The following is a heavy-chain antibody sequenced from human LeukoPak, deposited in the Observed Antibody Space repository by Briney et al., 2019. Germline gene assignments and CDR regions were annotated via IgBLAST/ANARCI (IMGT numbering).Heavy chain of an antibody. CDR1: GGSISNYY. D-gene: IGHD3-3*01. V-gene: IGHV4-59*01. Sequence: SEILSLTCTVSGGSISNYYWTWIRQPPGKGLEYVGYIYYSGSTNYNPSLKSRVTISLDASMSQFSLKLRSVTSADAALYFCARGVAGYSDFFNGMDVWGQGTTVTVSS. CDR2: IYYSGST. CDR3: ARGVAGYSDFFNGMDV. J-gene: IGHJ6*02.